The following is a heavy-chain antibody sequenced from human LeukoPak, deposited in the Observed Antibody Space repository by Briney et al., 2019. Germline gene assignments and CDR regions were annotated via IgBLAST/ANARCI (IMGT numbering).Heavy chain of an antibody. J-gene: IGHJ5*02. CDR1: GGSISSGGYS. D-gene: IGHD2-2*01. CDR3: ARVPLLWGSSTWFDP. CDR2: IYHSGST. V-gene: IGHV4-30-2*01. Sequence: SETLSLTCAVSGGSISSGGYSWSWIRQPPGKGLEWIGCIYHSGSTYYNPSLKSRVTISVDRSKNQFSLKLSSVTAADTAVYYCARVPLLWGSSTWFDPWGQGTLVTVSS.